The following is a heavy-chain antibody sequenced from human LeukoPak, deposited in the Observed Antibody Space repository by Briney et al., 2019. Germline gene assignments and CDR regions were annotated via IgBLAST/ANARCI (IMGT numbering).Heavy chain of an antibody. Sequence: SETLSLTCTVSGGSISSGGYYWSWIRQHPGKGLEWIGYIYYSGSTYYNPSLKSRVTISVDTSKNQFSLKLSSVTAAGTAVYYCARGVPAAHWFDPWGQGTLVTVSS. CDR1: GGSISSGGYY. V-gene: IGHV4-31*03. CDR3: ARGVPAAHWFDP. CDR2: IYYSGST. J-gene: IGHJ5*02. D-gene: IGHD2-2*01.